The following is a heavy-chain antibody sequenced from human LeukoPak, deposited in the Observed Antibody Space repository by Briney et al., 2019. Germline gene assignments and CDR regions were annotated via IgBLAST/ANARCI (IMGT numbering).Heavy chain of an antibody. CDR3: ARGEVPGGYMDV. D-gene: IGHD1-26*01. Sequence: ASVKVSCKASGGTFSSYAISWVRQAPGQGLEWMGGIIPIFGTANYAQKFQGRVTITTDESTSTAYMELSSLRSEDTAVYYCARGEVPGGYMDVWGKGTTVTVSS. CDR1: GGTFSSYA. CDR2: IIPIFGTA. J-gene: IGHJ6*03. V-gene: IGHV1-69*05.